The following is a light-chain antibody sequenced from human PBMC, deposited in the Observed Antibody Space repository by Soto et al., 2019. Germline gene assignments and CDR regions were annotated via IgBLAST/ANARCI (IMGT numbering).Light chain of an antibody. CDR1: QSVSRY. Sequence: EIVMTQSPATLSVSPGERATLSCRASQSVSRYLGWYQQKPGQAPRLLISGASTRATGVPARFSGSGSGTEFTLTISSLQSEDVAIYYCQQSNNWPLTFGGGTKVEIK. J-gene: IGKJ4*01. CDR3: QQSNNWPLT. CDR2: GAS. V-gene: IGKV3-15*01.